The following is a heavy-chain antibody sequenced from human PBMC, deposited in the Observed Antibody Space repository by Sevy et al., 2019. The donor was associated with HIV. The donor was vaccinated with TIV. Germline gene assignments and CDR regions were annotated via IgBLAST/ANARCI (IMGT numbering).Heavy chain of an antibody. J-gene: IGHJ4*02. CDR1: GGTFSSYG. CDR3: ARGGGNGWYYFDY. V-gene: IGHV1-69*13. D-gene: IGHD6-19*01. Sequence: ASVKVSCKASGGTFSSYGISWVRQAPGQGLEWMGGIIPILGTVNYAQKFQGRVTITADESTKTAYMELSSLRSEDTAVYYCARGGGNGWYYFDYWGQNTLVTGSS. CDR2: IIPILGTV.